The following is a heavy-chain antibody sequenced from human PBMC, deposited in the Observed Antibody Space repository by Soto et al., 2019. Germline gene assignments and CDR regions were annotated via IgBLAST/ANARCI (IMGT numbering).Heavy chain of an antibody. CDR3: VRGVHLTAAEAFEV. J-gene: IGHJ3*01. V-gene: IGHV5-51*01. CDR1: GYSFTTYW. Sequence: PGESLKISCKGYGYSFTTYWIGWVRQMPGKGLEWMGIIYAGDSDTRYSPSFQGQVTISVDKSISTAYLQWSSLKASDTAMYYWVRGVHLTAAEAFEVWGQGTTVTVSS. D-gene: IGHD1-1*01. CDR2: IYAGDSDT.